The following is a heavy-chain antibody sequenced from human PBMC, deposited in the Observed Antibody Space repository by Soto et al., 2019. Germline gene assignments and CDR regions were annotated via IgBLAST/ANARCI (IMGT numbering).Heavy chain of an antibody. CDR1: GFTFSSYA. V-gene: IGHV3-23*01. J-gene: IGHJ4*02. Sequence: GGSLRLSCAASGFTFSSYAMSWVRQAPGKGLEWVSAISGSGGSTYYADSVKGRFTISRDNSKNTLYLQMNSLRAEDTAVYYCASDLLYDSSGHTDYWGQGTLVTVSS. CDR2: ISGSGGST. D-gene: IGHD3-22*01. CDR3: ASDLLYDSSGHTDY.